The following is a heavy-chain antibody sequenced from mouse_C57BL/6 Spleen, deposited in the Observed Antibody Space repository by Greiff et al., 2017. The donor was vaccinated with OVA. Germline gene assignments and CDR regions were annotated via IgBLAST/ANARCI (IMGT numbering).Heavy chain of an antibody. Sequence: QVQLQQPGAELVKPGASVKLSCTASGFTFTSYWMQWVQQRPGQGLEWVGEIDPSGSNTNYNQKFKGKATFTVDTSSRTTSMQRSSVTSEDYAVDCGARLGTVEADFDYWGQGTTLTVSS. CDR1: GFTFTSYW. J-gene: IGHJ2*01. CDR3: ARLGTVEADFDY. V-gene: IGHV1-50*01. CDR2: IDPSGSNT. D-gene: IGHD1-1*01.